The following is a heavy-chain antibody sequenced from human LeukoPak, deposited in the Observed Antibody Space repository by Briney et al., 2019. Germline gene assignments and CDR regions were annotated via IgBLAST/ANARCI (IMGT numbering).Heavy chain of an antibody. J-gene: IGHJ6*03. CDR3: AREGSGSYYYYYYYMDV. CDR1: GYTFTSYD. D-gene: IGHD3-10*01. CDR2: MNPNSGNT. Sequence: ASVKVSCKASGYTFTSYDINWVRQATGQGLEWMGWMNPNSGNTGYAQKFQGRVTMTRNTSISTAYMELSSLRSEDTAVYYCAREGSGSYYYYYYYMDVWGKGITVTVSS. V-gene: IGHV1-8*01.